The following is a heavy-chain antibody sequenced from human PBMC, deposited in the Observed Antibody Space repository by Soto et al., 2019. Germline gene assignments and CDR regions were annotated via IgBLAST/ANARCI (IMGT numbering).Heavy chain of an antibody. V-gene: IGHV4-39*02. CDR1: GGSLSSSSYY. CDR3: ARGYSYGDYEMEYFQH. Sequence: QLQLQESGPGLVKPSETLSLTCTVSGGSLSSSSYYWGWIRQPPGKGLEWIGRIYYSGSNYYNPSLKSRLTISVDTSKNHFSLKLSSVTAAYTSVYYCARGYSYGDYEMEYFQHWGQGTLVTVSS. D-gene: IGHD4-17*01. CDR2: IYYSGSN. J-gene: IGHJ1*01.